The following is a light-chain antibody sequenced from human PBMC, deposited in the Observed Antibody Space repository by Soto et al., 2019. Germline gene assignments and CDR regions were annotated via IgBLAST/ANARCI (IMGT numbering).Light chain of an antibody. CDR3: QQYNNWRT. V-gene: IGKV3-15*01. Sequence: EIVRAQSRASLSMSPGERATISCRAGQSVSSNLAWYQQKPGQAPRLLIYGASTRATGIPARFSGSGSGTEFTLSISSLQSEDFAVYYCQQYNNWRTFGQGTKVDIK. CDR1: QSVSSN. J-gene: IGKJ1*01. CDR2: GAS.